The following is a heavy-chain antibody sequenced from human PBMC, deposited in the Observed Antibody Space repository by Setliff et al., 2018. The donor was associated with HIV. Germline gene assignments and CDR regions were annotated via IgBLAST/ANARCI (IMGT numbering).Heavy chain of an antibody. CDR2: IYYSGRT. CDR1: GGSISSGGYY. CDR3: AGVFTVAGTYYYYYMDV. J-gene: IGHJ6*03. V-gene: IGHV4-31*03. Sequence: SETLSLTCTVSGGSISSGGYYWSWIRQHPGMGLEWIGYIYYSGRTYYNPSLKSRITMSVDTSKNQFSLKLSSVTAADTAVYYCAGVFTVAGTYYYYYMDVWAKGPRSPSP. D-gene: IGHD6-19*01.